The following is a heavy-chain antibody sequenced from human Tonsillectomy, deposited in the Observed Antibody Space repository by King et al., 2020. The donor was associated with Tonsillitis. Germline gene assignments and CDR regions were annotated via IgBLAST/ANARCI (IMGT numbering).Heavy chain of an antibody. CDR2: IYPGDSDT. Sequence: VQLVESGAEVKKPGESLKISCKGSEYSFNNYWIGWVHQMPGKGLEWMGIIYPGDSDTRYSPSFQGQVTISADKSISTVYLQLSSLKASDTGMYYCARRQARPDHDAFDIWGQGTAVTVSS. D-gene: IGHD6-6*01. CDR1: EYSFNNYW. CDR3: ARRQARPDHDAFDI. J-gene: IGHJ3*02. V-gene: IGHV5-51*07.